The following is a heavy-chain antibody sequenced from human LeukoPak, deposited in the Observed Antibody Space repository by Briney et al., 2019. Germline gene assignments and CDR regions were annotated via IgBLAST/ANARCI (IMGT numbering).Heavy chain of an antibody. V-gene: IGHV3-7*03. Sequence: PGGSLRLSCAASGFTFSSYWMSWVRQAPGKGLEWVANIKQDGSEKYYVDSVKGRFTISRDNAKNSLYLQMNSLRAEDTVVYYCARDYCSGGSCLYDYWGQGTLVTVSS. CDR3: ARDYCSGGSCLYDY. CDR2: IKQDGSEK. D-gene: IGHD2-15*01. J-gene: IGHJ4*02. CDR1: GFTFSSYW.